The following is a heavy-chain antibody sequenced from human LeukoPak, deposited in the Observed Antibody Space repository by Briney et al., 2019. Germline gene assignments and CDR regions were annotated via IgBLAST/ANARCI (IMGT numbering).Heavy chain of an antibody. D-gene: IGHD6-13*01. CDR2: IYYSGST. J-gene: IGHJ4*02. CDR1: GASVSGSAYY. Sequence: SETLSLTCTVSGASVSGSAYYWGWIRQPPGKGLEWIGNIYYSGSTNYNPSLKSRVTISVDTSKNQISLKLTSVTAADTAVYYCASHSSSWYRFDCWGQGTLVTVSS. CDR3: ASHSSSWYRFDC. V-gene: IGHV4-61*08.